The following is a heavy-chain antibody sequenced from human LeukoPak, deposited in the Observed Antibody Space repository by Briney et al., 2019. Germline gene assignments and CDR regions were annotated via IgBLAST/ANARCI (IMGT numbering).Heavy chain of an antibody. J-gene: IGHJ6*03. CDR1: GGSISSYY. Sequence: SETLSLTCTVSGGSISSYYWSWIRQPPGKGLEWIGYIYYSGSTNYNPSLKSRVTISVDTSKNRFSLKLNSVTAADTAVYYCARVREGDYYGSGPYMDVWGKGTTVTVSS. CDR3: ARVREGDYYGSGPYMDV. V-gene: IGHV4-59*08. CDR2: IYYSGST. D-gene: IGHD3-10*01.